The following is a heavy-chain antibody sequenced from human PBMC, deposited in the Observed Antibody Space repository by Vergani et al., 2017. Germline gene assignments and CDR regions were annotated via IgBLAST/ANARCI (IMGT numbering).Heavy chain of an antibody. D-gene: IGHD3-22*01. J-gene: IGHJ4*02. CDR2: IKYGGREK. Sequence: EVQLVESGGGLVQPGGSLKLSCTASGLTFSSSWMSWVRQAPGKGLEWVANIKYGGREKYYVGSVKGRFTISRDNAKNSMYLQMNSLRAEDTAIYYCARTYDSSGFLFDYWGQGTLVTVSS. CDR1: GLTFSSSW. V-gene: IGHV3-7*03. CDR3: ARTYDSSGFLFDY.